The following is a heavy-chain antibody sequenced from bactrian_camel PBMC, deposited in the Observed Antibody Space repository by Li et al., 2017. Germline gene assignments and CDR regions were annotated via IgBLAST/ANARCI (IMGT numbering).Heavy chain of an antibody. V-gene: IGHV3-3*01. J-gene: IGHJ6*01. CDR2: IHTIGGHT. D-gene: IGHD4*01. Sequence: HVQLVESGGGSVHAGDSLKLSCAAAGATVDQNCMAWFRQAPGKEREGVASIHTIGGHTYVAGSVKGRFTISQDNVANIVDLQMNSLRPDDTAIYYCAAGSVLPATSCFSASLAPTDLRFWGHGTQVTVS. CDR1: GATVDQNC. CDR3: AAGSVLPATSCFSASLAPTDLRF.